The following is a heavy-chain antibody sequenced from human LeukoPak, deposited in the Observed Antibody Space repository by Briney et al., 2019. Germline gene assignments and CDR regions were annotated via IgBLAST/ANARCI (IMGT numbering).Heavy chain of an antibody. D-gene: IGHD3-3*01. J-gene: IGHJ4*02. CDR2: INHSGST. CDR3: ARGGLVYSLFGFDY. CDR1: GGSFSGYY. V-gene: IGHV4-34*01. Sequence: SETLSLTCAVYGGSFSGYYWSWIRQPPGKGLEWIGEINHSGSTNYNPSLKSRVTISVDTSKNQFSLKLSSVTAADTAVYYCARGGLVYSLFGFDYWGQGTLVTVSS.